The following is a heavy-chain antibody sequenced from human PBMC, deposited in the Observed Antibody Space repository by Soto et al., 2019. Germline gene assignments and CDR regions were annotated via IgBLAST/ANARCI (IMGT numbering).Heavy chain of an antibody. CDR3: ARRSPRSGSYFGGYYYYYYGMEV. CDR1: GGSISSSSYY. Sequence: SETLSLTCTVSGGSISSSSYYWGWIRQPPGKGLEWIGSIYYSGSTYYNPSLKSRVTISVDTSKNQFSLKLSSVTAADTAVYYCARRSPRSGSYFGGYYYYYYGMEVWGQGTTVTVSS. CDR2: IYYSGST. D-gene: IGHD1-26*01. J-gene: IGHJ6*02. V-gene: IGHV4-39*01.